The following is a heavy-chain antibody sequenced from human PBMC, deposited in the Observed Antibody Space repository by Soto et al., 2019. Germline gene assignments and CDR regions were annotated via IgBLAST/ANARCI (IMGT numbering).Heavy chain of an antibody. CDR3: ARKSGRGGWYDWFDP. CDR2: VHHSGTT. V-gene: IGHV4-59*01. CDR1: GGSISSYY. Sequence: PSETLSPTCTVSGGSISSYYWSWIRQCPGKGPEWIGYVHHSGTTNYNPSLGSRVTMSIDTSKNQFSLKLNAVTAADTAVYYCARKSGRGGWYDWFDPWGQGILVTVSS. D-gene: IGHD6-19*01. J-gene: IGHJ5*02.